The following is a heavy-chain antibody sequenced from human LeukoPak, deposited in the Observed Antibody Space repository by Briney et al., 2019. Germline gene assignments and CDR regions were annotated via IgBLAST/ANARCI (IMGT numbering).Heavy chain of an antibody. CDR1: GYSFTTYG. CDR2: ISPSNGNT. D-gene: IGHD1-14*01. CDR3: SRSEYTNPYFDF. J-gene: IGHJ4*02. V-gene: IGHV1-18*01. Sequence: ASVKVSCKASGYSFTTYGINWVRQAPGQGLEWMGWISPSNGNTDYVQRLQGRVTMTTDTSTTTAYMELRSLTSDDTAFYYCSRSEYTNPYFDFWGQGTLVTVSS.